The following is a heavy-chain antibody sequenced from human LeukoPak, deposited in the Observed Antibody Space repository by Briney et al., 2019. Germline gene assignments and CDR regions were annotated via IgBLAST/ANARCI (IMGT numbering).Heavy chain of an antibody. CDR1: GGFISSYY. Sequence: SETLSLTCTVSGGFISSYYWSWIRQPPGKGLEWIGYIYYSGSTNYNPSLKSRVTISVDTSKDQFSLKLSSVTAADTAVYYCARLHLGGATYYYYYYGMDVWGQGTMVTVSS. J-gene: IGHJ6*02. V-gene: IGHV4-59*08. CDR3: ARLHLGGATYYYYYYGMDV. CDR2: IYYSGST.